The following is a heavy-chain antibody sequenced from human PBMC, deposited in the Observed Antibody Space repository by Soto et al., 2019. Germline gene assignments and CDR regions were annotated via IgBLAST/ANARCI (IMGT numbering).Heavy chain of an antibody. V-gene: IGHV3-30*18. CDR1: GFTFSSYG. Sequence: PGGSLRLSCAASGFTFSSYGMHWVRQAPGKGLEWVAVISYDGSNKYYADSVKGRFTISRDNSKNTLYLQMNSLRAEDTAVYYCAKGAPGYSYGSDLDYWGQGTLVTVSS. J-gene: IGHJ4*02. CDR3: AKGAPGYSYGSDLDY. CDR2: ISYDGSNK. D-gene: IGHD5-18*01.